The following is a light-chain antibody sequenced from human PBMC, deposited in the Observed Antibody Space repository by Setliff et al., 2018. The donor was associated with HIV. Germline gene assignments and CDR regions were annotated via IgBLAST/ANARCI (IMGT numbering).Light chain of an antibody. V-gene: IGKV4-1*01. Sequence: DSVVTQSPESLSVSLGERATINCKASQSVLSSFNNRNYLGWYQQKPGQPPKLLIYWASSREAGVPDRFIGSGSGTDFTLTISSLQAEDVAVYYCHQYYTAPLCLGPWTKVDIK. CDR1: QSVLSSFNNRNY. CDR3: HQYYTAPLC. J-gene: IGKJ3*01. CDR2: WAS.